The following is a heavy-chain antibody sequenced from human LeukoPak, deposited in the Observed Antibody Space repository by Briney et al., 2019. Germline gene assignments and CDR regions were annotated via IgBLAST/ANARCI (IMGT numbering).Heavy chain of an antibody. CDR3: AKYALYSNAFGGFDYYYYMDV. D-gene: IGHD3-16*01. Sequence: RGSLRLSCAASGFTFSSYAMSWVRQAPGKGLEWVPAISGSGGSTYYADSVKGRFTISRDNSKNTLYLQMNSLRAEDTAVYYCAKYALYSNAFGGFDYYYYMDVWGKGATVTVSS. CDR2: ISGSGGST. J-gene: IGHJ6*03. CDR1: GFTFSSYA. V-gene: IGHV3-23*01.